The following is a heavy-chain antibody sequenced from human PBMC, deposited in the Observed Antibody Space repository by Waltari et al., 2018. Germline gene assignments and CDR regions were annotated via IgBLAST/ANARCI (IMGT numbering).Heavy chain of an antibody. Sequence: QVQLVQSGAEVKEPGASVKVSCRTSGYTFSERYLNWVRQAPGQGLEWMGWINPNNGDTHLAQKFQGRVTMTRDTSISTAYMELSRLTSDDTAIYYCARVSDSFHFFHHWGQGTLVTVSS. D-gene: IGHD2-21*02. J-gene: IGHJ4*02. CDR3: ARVSDSFHFFHH. CDR1: GYTFSERY. CDR2: INPNNGDT. V-gene: IGHV1-2*02.